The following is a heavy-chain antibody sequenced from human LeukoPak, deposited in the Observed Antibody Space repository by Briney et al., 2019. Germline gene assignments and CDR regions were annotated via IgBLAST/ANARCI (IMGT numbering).Heavy chain of an antibody. J-gene: IGHJ4*02. CDR1: GFTFSNAW. CDR3: AKDRGSWSPPFDY. D-gene: IGHD6-13*01. CDR2: IKSKTDGGTA. V-gene: IGHV3-15*01. Sequence: SGGSLRLSCAASGFTFSNAWMSWVRQAPGKGLEWVGRIKSKTDGGTADYAAPVKGRFTISRDDSKNTLYLQMNSLRAEDTAVYYCAKDRGSWSPPFDYWGQGTLVTVFS.